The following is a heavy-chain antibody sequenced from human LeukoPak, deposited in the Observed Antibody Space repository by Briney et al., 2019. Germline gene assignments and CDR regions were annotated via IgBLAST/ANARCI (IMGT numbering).Heavy chain of an antibody. D-gene: IGHD2-2*03. CDR3: ARVDIAVVPAAKGPYYYYGMDV. CDR2: ISAYNGNT. Sequence: ASVKVSCKASGYTFTSYGISWVRQAPGQGLAWMGWISAYNGNTNYAQKLQGRVTMTTDTSTSTAYMELRSLRSDDTAVYYCARVDIAVVPAAKGPYYYYGMDVWGQGTTVTVSS. CDR1: GYTFTSYG. V-gene: IGHV1-18*01. J-gene: IGHJ6*02.